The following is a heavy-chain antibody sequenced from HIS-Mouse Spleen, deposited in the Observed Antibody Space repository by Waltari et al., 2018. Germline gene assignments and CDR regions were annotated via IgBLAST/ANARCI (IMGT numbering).Heavy chain of an antibody. Sequence: QLQLQESGPGLVKPSETLSLTCTVSGGSMSSSSYYWGWIRQPPGKGLEWIASIYYSGSTYYNPSLKSRVTISVDTSKSQFSLKLSSVTAADTAVYYCAREIPYSSSWYDWYFDLWGRGTLVTVSS. J-gene: IGHJ2*01. CDR1: GGSMSSSSYY. D-gene: IGHD6-13*01. CDR2: IYYSGST. CDR3: AREIPYSSSWYDWYFDL. V-gene: IGHV4-39*07.